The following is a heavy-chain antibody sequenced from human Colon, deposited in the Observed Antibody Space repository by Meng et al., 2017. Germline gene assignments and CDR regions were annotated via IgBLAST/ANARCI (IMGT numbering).Heavy chain of an antibody. CDR1: GGSFIDYY. J-gene: IGHJ4*02. V-gene: IGHV4-34*01. Sequence: QVQRRQWGAGLLKPSETLSPPCAVYGGSFIDYYLTWIRQPPGKGLEWVGEIHPSGSTYYSPSLQSRVTITLDTSKNQFSLTLSSMTAADTAVYYCARGVDWAKSGNFWGQGTLVTVSS. D-gene: IGHD3-9*01. CDR3: ARGVDWAKSGNF. CDR2: IHPSGST.